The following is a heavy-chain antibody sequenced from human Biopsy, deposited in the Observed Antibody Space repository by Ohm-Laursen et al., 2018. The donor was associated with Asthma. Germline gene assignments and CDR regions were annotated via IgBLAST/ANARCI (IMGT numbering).Heavy chain of an antibody. Sequence: SSVKVSCKTSGGMFGNYAISWVRQAPGLGLEWMGGIIPVFPTANYPQKFQGRVTISADESTKTAYMELSSLRSEDSAVYYCAREVSTVDYGYYYFAMDVWGQGTTVTVSS. CDR1: GGMFGNYA. D-gene: IGHD4-17*01. J-gene: IGHJ6*02. CDR3: AREVSTVDYGYYYFAMDV. CDR2: IIPVFPTA. V-gene: IGHV1-69*01.